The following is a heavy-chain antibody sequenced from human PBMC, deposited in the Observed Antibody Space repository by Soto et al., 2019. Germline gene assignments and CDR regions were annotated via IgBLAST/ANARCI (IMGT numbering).Heavy chain of an antibody. CDR3: ASLGNTYYYGSGSFRNWFDP. D-gene: IGHD3-10*01. CDR2: ISYDGSNK. CDR1: GFTFSSYA. J-gene: IGHJ5*02. V-gene: IGHV3-30-3*01. Sequence: VQLVESGGGVVQPGRSLRLSCAASGFTFSSYAMHWVRQAPGKGLEWVAVISYDGSNKYYADSVKGRFTISRDNSKNTRYLQMNSLRAEDTAVYYCASLGNTYYYGSGSFRNWFDPWGQGTRVTVSS.